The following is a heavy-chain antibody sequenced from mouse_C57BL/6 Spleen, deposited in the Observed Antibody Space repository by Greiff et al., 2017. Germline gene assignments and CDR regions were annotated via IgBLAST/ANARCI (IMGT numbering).Heavy chain of an antibody. CDR2: IYPGGGYT. D-gene: IGHD2-4*01. Sequence: QVQLQQSGAELVRPGTSVKMSCKASGYTFTNYWIGWAKQRPGHGLEWIGDIYPGGGYTNYNEKFKGKATFTADTSSNTAYMQLSSLTTEDSAIYYCARPYDYDVDYFDYWGQGTTLTVSS. CDR3: ARPYDYDVDYFDY. V-gene: IGHV1-63*01. CDR1: GYTFTNYW. J-gene: IGHJ2*01.